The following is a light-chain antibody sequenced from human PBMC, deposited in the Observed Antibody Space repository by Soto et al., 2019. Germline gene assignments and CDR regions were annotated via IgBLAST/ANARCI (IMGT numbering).Light chain of an antibody. J-gene: IGLJ2*01. CDR1: SSNIGRNT. CDR3: AAWDDSLDGPL. CDR2: TDD. V-gene: IGLV1-44*01. Sequence: QSALTQPPSASGTPGQRVNISCSGSSSNIGRNTVNWYQQVPGTAPKLLISTDDQRPSGITDRFSGSKSATSASLAISGLQSEDEADYYCAAWDDSLDGPLFGGGTKLTVL.